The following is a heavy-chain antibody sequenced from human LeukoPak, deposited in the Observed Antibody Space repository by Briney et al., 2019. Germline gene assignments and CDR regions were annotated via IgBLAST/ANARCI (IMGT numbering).Heavy chain of an antibody. CDR2: VYTSGST. V-gene: IGHV4-61*02. CDR1: GGSISSGSYS. J-gene: IGHJ6*03. Sequence: SETLSLTCTVSGGSISSGSYSWSWIRQPAGKGLEWIGRVYTSGSTNYNPSLKSRVTISVDTSKNQFSLKLSSVNAADTAVYYCARDSSSSWSHYYYMDVWGKGTTVTVSS. D-gene: IGHD6-13*01. CDR3: ARDSSSSWSHYYYMDV.